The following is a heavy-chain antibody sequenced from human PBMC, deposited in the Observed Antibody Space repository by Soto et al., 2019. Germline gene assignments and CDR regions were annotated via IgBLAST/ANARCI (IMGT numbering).Heavy chain of an antibody. Sequence: PSQTLSLTCAISGDSVSSNSAAWNWIRQSPSRGLEWLGRTYYRSKWYNDYAVSVKSRITINPDTSKNQFSLQLNSVTPEDTAVYYCARGRYDFWSGPYPGYYYGKDVWGQGTTVTVSS. CDR3: ARGRYDFWSGPYPGYYYGKDV. CDR2: TYYRSKWYN. D-gene: IGHD3-3*01. V-gene: IGHV6-1*01. J-gene: IGHJ6*02. CDR1: GDSVSSNSAA.